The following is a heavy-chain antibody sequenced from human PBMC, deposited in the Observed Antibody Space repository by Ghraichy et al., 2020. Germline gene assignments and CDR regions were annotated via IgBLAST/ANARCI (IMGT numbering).Heavy chain of an antibody. D-gene: IGHD6-13*01. J-gene: IGHJ3*02. CDR1: EFTFSTYS. CDR3: ARGKQRLVQGSFDI. Sequence: GGSLRLSCAASEFTFSTYSMNWVRQAPGKGLEWISFISTTSNSIYYADSVKGRFTISRDNAKSSLYLQMNSLRDEDTAVYYCARGKQRLVQGSFDIWGQGTMVTVSS. V-gene: IGHV3-48*02. CDR2: ISTTSNSI.